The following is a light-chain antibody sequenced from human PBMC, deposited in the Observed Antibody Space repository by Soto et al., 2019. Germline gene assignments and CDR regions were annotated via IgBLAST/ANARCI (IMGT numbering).Light chain of an antibody. V-gene: IGLV1-44*01. CDR2: TNN. Sequence: QSVLTQPPSVSGTPGPRVTISCSGSSSNIGSKPINWYQHLPGTAPKLLIFTNNRRPSGVPDRFSGSKSGTAGSLAITGLQSDDEADYYCATWDDSLKVPVFGGGTKHTVL. CDR3: ATWDDSLKVPV. CDR1: SSNIGSKP. J-gene: IGLJ3*02.